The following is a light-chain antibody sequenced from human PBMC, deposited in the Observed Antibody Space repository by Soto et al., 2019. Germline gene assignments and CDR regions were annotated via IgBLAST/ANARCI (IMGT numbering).Light chain of an antibody. CDR1: QSIHTS. CDR3: QQRNVWPPIT. CDR2: DST. J-gene: IGKJ5*01. Sequence: VLTQSPATLSLSPGERATLSCRASQSIHTSLAWYQQKPGQPPRLVVYDSTLRANGVPDRFGGSRSGTEFPLSINNLEPEDFAVYSCQQRNVWPPITFGQGTRLEI. V-gene: IGKV3-11*01.